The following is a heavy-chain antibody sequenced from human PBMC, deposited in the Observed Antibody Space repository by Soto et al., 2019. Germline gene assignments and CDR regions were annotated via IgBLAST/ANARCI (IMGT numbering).Heavy chain of an antibody. D-gene: IGHD3-10*01. CDR2: IIPIFGTA. CDR3: ARDPNYYGPRAGRDYYYGMDV. CDR1: GGTFSSYA. V-gene: IGHV1-69*13. Sequence: ASVKVSCKASGGTFSSYAISWVRQAPGQGLEWMGGIIPIFGTANYAQKFQGRVTITADESTSTAYMELSSLRSEDTAVYYCARDPNYYGPRAGRDYYYGMDVWGQGTTVTVSS. J-gene: IGHJ6*02.